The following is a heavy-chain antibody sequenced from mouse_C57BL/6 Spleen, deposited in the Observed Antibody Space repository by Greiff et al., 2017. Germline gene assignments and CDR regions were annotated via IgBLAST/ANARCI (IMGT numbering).Heavy chain of an antibody. J-gene: IGHJ2*01. CDR2: ISSGGSYT. CDR3: ARHELGFDY. V-gene: IGHV5-6*01. Sequence: EVMLVESGGDLVKPGGSPKLSCAASGFTFSSYGMSWVRQTPDKRLEWVATISSGGSYTYYPDSVKGRFTISRDNAKNTLYRQMSSLKSEDTAMYYCARHELGFDYWGQGTTLTVSS. D-gene: IGHD4-1*01. CDR1: GFTFSSYG.